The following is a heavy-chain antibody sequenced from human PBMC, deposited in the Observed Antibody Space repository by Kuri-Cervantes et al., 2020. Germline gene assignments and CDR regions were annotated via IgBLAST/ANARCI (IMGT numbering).Heavy chain of an antibody. CDR1: GFTFSDYG. D-gene: IGHD6-19*01. CDR2: IRYDGSNK. V-gene: IGHV3-30*02. CDR3: ASHTEDSGWYCDY. J-gene: IGHJ4*02. Sequence: GESLKISCAASGFTFSDYGMHWVRQAPGKGLGWVAFIRYDGSNKYYADSVKGRFTISRDNSKNTLFLQMNSLRAEDTAVYYCASHTEDSGWYCDYWGQGTLVTVSS.